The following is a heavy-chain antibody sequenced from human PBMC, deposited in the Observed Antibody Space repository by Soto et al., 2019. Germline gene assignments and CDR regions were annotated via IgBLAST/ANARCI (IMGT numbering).Heavy chain of an antibody. CDR1: GFPFSNYW. Sequence: EVQVVESGGALVQPGGSLSLSCAASGFPFSNYWMHWVRQVPGEGLVWVSSINNDGSRTWYADSVRGRIAMSRDNARNLVYLQMNSLRAEDTAVYYCGTTFEYWGQGALVTVSS. V-gene: IGHV3-74*01. CDR3: GTTFEY. J-gene: IGHJ4*02. CDR2: INNDGSRT. D-gene: IGHD1-26*01.